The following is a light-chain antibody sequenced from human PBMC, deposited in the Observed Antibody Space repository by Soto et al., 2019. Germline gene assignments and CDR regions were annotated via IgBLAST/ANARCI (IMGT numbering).Light chain of an antibody. CDR3: QTWGTGIRV. V-gene: IGLV4-69*01. Sequence: QPVLTQSPSASASLGASVTLTCTLSSGHRNYAIAWHQQQPEKGPRYLMKVNSDGSHNKGDGIPDRFSGSSSGAERYLTISSLQSEDEADYYCQTWGTGIRVFGGGTKVTVL. CDR1: SGHRNYA. J-gene: IGLJ3*02. CDR2: VNSDGSH.